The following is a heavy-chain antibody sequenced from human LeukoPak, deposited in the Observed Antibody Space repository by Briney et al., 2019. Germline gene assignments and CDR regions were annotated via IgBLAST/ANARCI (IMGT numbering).Heavy chain of an antibody. J-gene: IGHJ4*02. Sequence: GGSLRLSCAASGFTFRSSSTHWVRQTPGKGLEYVSAIDPKGGNTYYADSVKGRFTISRDNSKSTLSLQMGSLRAEDMAVYYCARVGESGSFDCWGQGTLVTVSS. CDR3: ARVGESGSFDC. CDR1: GFTFRSSS. CDR2: IDPKGGNT. D-gene: IGHD1-26*01. V-gene: IGHV3-64*02.